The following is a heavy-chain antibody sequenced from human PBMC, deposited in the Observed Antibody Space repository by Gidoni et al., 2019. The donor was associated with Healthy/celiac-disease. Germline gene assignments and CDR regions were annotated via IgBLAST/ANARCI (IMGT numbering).Heavy chain of an antibody. J-gene: IGHJ4*02. CDR3: ARAKSGIAGDTFDY. D-gene: IGHD6-13*01. Sequence: QVQLPASGPGLVQPSQTLSLTCTVSGCSISSGGYYWSWIRQHPGKGLEWIGYIYYRGSTYYNPSLKSRVTISVDTSKNQFSLKLSAVTAADTAVYYCARAKSGIAGDTFDYWGQGTLVTVSS. CDR2: IYYRGST. CDR1: GCSISSGGYY. V-gene: IGHV4-31*03.